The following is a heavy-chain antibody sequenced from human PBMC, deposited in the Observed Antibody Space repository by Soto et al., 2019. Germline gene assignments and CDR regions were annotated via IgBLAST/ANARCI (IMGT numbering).Heavy chain of an antibody. CDR3: ANLTGPNLGYFHY. D-gene: IGHD7-27*01. Sequence: EVQLLESGGGLVQPGGSLRLSCAASGFTFSSYTMTWVRQAPGKGLEWVSAITGSGDATSYADSVRGRFTISRDNSKNTLYLQMTTLRLEDTAVYYCANLTGPNLGYFHYWGQGTLVTVSS. CDR1: GFTFSSYT. CDR2: ITGSGDAT. J-gene: IGHJ4*02. V-gene: IGHV3-23*01.